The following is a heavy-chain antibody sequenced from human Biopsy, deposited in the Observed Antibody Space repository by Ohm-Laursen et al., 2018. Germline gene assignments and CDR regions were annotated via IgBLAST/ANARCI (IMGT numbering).Heavy chain of an antibody. CDR1: GFTFSNAW. J-gene: IGHJ3*02. D-gene: IGHD3-3*01. CDR3: AGDRITIVGVGYAFDI. CDR2: IKRKTDGGTT. Sequence: SLRLSCTASGFTFSNAWMNWVRQAPGKGLEWVGRIKRKTDGGTTDYAAPVKGRFTISRDDSKTTLYLQMNSLTAEDTAVYYCAGDRITIVGVGYAFDIWGQGTMVTVSS. V-gene: IGHV3-15*01.